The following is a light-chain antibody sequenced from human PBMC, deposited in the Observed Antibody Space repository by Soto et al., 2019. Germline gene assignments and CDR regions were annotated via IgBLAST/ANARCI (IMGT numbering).Light chain of an antibody. V-gene: IGLV2-14*01. J-gene: IGLJ2*01. Sequence: QSALTQPASVSGSPGQSITISCTGTSSDVGGYNYVSWYQQHPGKAPKLMIYEVSNRPSGVSNRFSGSKSGNTASLTISGLQAEDASDYYCSSYTSSSTYVVFGGGTKLNVL. CDR2: EVS. CDR3: SSYTSSSTYVV. CDR1: SSDVGGYNY.